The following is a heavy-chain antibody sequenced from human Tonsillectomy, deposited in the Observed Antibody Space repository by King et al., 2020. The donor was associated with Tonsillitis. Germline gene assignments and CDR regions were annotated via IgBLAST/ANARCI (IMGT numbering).Heavy chain of an antibody. CDR1: GGTFSSYA. D-gene: IGHD6-19*01. CDR2: IIPILGIA. Sequence: QLVQSGAEVKKPGSSVKVSCKASGGTFSSYAISWVRQAPGQGLEWMGRIIPILGIANYAQKFQGRVTITADKSTSTAYMELSSLRSEDTAVYYCAMSTCIAVAGNYYYYGMDVWGQGTTVTVSS. V-gene: IGHV1-69*04. CDR3: AMSTCIAVAGNYYYYGMDV. J-gene: IGHJ6*02.